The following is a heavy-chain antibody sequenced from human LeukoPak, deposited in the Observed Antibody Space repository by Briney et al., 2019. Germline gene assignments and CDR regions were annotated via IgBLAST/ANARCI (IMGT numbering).Heavy chain of an antibody. CDR3: AKDQRDGYSSRSFFDY. CDR1: GFTFSSYA. V-gene: IGHV3-23*01. Sequence: QPGGSLRLSCAASGFTFSSYAMSWVRQAPGKGLEWVSAISGSGGSTYYADSVKGRFTISRDNSKNTLYLQMNSLRAEDTAVYYCAKDQRDGYSSRSFFDYWGQGTLVTVSS. D-gene: IGHD6-13*01. CDR2: ISGSGGST. J-gene: IGHJ4*02.